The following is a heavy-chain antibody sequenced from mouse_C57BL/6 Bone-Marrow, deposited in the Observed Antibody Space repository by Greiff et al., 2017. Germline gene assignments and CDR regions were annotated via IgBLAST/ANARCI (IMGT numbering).Heavy chain of an antibody. Sequence: QVQLQQSGAELVKPGHSVTMSCKASGYTFTTYPLEWMQQNHGKSLEWIGNFNPYHDAPKYTEKFKGKATLTVEISSSTDYLELSRLTSDDSAVYYCARRRLLGFMDYWGQGTSVTVSS. CDR2: FNPYHDAP. CDR3: ARRRLLGFMDY. CDR1: GYTFTTYP. D-gene: IGHD2-3*01. V-gene: IGHV1-47*01. J-gene: IGHJ4*01.